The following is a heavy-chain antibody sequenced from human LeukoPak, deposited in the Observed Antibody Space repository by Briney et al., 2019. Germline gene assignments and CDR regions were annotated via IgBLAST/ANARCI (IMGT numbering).Heavy chain of an antibody. Sequence: SVKVSCKASGGTFSSYAISWVRQAPGQGLEWMGGIIPIFGTANYAQKFQGRVTITTDESTSTAYMELSSLRSEDTAVYYCARQGDYVWGSYRYDDYWGQGTLVTVSS. CDR1: GGTFSSYA. D-gene: IGHD3-16*02. CDR2: IIPIFGTA. J-gene: IGHJ4*02. V-gene: IGHV1-69*05. CDR3: ARQGDYVWGSYRYDDY.